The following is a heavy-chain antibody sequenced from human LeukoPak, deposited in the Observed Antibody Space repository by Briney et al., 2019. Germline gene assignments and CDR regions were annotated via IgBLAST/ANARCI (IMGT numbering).Heavy chain of an antibody. Sequence: GGSLRLSCAASGFTFSSYEMNWVRQAPGKGLEWVSSISSSSSYIYYADSVKGRFTISRDNAKNSLYLQMNSLRAEDTAVYYCARVHAVTYYYYYYMDVWGKGTTVAVSS. V-gene: IGHV3-21*01. CDR2: ISSSSSYI. D-gene: IGHD4-17*01. CDR1: GFTFSSYE. J-gene: IGHJ6*03. CDR3: ARVHAVTYYYYYYMDV.